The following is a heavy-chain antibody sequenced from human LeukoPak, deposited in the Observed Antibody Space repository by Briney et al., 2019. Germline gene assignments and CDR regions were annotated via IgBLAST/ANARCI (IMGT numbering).Heavy chain of an antibody. CDR3: ARGDDYGGAWYYFDY. CDR2: IYSGGST. V-gene: IGHV3-53*01. Sequence: GGSLRLSCAASGFTVSSNYMNWVRQAPGKGLEWVSVIYSGGSTYYADSVKGRFTISRDDSKNTLFLQMNSLRAEDTAEYYCARGDDYGGAWYYFDYWGQGTLVTVSS. J-gene: IGHJ4*02. CDR1: GFTVSSNY. D-gene: IGHD4-23*01.